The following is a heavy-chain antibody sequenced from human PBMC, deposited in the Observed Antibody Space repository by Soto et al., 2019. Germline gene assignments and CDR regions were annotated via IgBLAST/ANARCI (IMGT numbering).Heavy chain of an antibody. CDR2: IYYSGST. D-gene: IGHD5-12*01. CDR3: ASASKWLRFYY. Sequence: SETLSLTCTVSGGSISSYYWSWIRQPPGKGLEWIGYIYYSGSTNYNPSLKSRVTISVDTSKNQFSLKLSSVTAADTAVYYCASASKWLRFYYWGQGTLVTVSS. CDR1: GGSISSYY. J-gene: IGHJ4*02. V-gene: IGHV4-59*01.